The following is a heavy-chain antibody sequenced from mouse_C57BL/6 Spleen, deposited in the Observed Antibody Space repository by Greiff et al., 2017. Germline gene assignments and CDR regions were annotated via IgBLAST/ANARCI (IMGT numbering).Heavy chain of an antibody. J-gene: IGHJ1*03. CDR3: ASYDWYFDV. CDR1: GYTFTRYT. CDR2: INPSSGYT. V-gene: IGHV1-4*01. Sequence: QVQLQQSGAELARPGASVKMSCKASGYTFTRYTMHWVKQRPGQGLEWIGYINPSSGYTKYNQKFKDKATLTADKSSSPAYMQLSSLTSEDTAVYYCASYDWYFDVWGTGTTVTVSS. D-gene: IGHD1-1*01.